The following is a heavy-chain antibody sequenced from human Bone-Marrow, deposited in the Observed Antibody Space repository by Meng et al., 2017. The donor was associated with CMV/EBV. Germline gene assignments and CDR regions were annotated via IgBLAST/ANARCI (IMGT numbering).Heavy chain of an antibody. D-gene: IGHD6-19*01. Sequence: GGSLRLSCAASGFTLTSHHMNWVRQAPGRGLEWVSSITRGSSYIYYADSVKGRFTLSRDDAKNSLYLRMDSLRADDTAVYYCARTQWLGLGKTIGPFDIWGQGTMVTV. CDR1: GFTLTSHH. CDR3: ARTQWLGLGKTIGPFDI. V-gene: IGHV3-21*01. CDR2: ITRGSSYI. J-gene: IGHJ3*02.